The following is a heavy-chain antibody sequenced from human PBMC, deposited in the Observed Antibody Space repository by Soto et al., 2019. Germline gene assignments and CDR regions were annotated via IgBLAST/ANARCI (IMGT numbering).Heavy chain of an antibody. CDR2: IIPIFGTA. Sequence: QVQLVQSGAEVKKPGSSVTVSCKASGGTFSSYAISWVRQAPGQGLEWMGGIIPIFGTANYAQKFQGRVTITASESTSTAYMELSSLRSEDTAVYFCARPHDFGGYYYGMDVWGQGTTVTVSS. V-gene: IGHV1-69*12. CDR3: ARPHDFGGYYYGMDV. CDR1: GGTFSSYA. D-gene: IGHD3-10*01. J-gene: IGHJ6*02.